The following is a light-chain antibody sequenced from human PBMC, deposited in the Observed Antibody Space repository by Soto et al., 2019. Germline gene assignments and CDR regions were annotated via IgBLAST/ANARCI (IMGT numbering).Light chain of an antibody. Sequence: QSVLTQPPSASGSPGQSVTISCTGTSSDVGSYRYVSWYQQHPGKGPRLIIFEVNKRPSGVHARFSGSKSGNTASLTVSGLQAEDEADYYCSSYASGNSFVFGSGTQLTVL. CDR3: SSYASGNSFV. J-gene: IGLJ7*01. CDR1: SSDVGSYRY. CDR2: EVN. V-gene: IGLV2-8*01.